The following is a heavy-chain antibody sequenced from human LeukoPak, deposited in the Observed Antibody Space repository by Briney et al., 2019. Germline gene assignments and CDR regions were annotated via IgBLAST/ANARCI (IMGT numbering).Heavy chain of an antibody. CDR2: ISPNTGGT. V-gene: IGHV1-2*02. CDR3: AKSLFYDSSGYWGNAFDI. D-gene: IGHD3-22*01. J-gene: IGHJ3*02. Sequence: GASVKVSCKASGYTFTDYYLHWVRQAPGQGLEWMGWISPNTGGTNYAQKFQGRVTLTRDTSISTAYMELSRLRSDDTAMYYCAKSLFYDSSGYWGNAFDIWGQGTMVTVSS. CDR1: GYTFTDYY.